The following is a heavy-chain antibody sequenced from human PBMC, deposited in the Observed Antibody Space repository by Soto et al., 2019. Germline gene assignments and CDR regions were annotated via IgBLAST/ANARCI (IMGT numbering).Heavy chain of an antibody. CDR2: FFYGGRT. J-gene: IGHJ4*02. D-gene: IGHD1-1*01. CDR3: ATVASTHFDS. V-gene: IGHV4-39*01. CDR1: GGSISSPSYN. Sequence: QVQLQQSGPGLLKPSETLSLTCTVSGGSISSPSYNWGWVRQPPGKGPEWIDSFFYGGRTHYSPSLESRLSISVDTARSQVSLILTSVTAADTAVYYCATVASTHFDSWGQGALVVVSS.